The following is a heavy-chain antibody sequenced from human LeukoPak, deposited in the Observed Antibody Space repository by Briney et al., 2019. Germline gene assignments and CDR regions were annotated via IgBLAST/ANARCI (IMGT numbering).Heavy chain of an antibody. Sequence: GGSLRLSCAASGFSFSRFGMNWVRQAPGKGLEWISHISSTSGAVYYADSVKGRFTISRDNSKNTLYLQMNSLRAEDTAVYYCARERYILTGYSRYYYYYYGMDVWGQGTTVTVSS. D-gene: IGHD3-9*01. V-gene: IGHV3-48*01. CDR2: ISSTSGAV. CDR3: ARERYILTGYSRYYYYYYGMDV. CDR1: GFSFSRFG. J-gene: IGHJ6*02.